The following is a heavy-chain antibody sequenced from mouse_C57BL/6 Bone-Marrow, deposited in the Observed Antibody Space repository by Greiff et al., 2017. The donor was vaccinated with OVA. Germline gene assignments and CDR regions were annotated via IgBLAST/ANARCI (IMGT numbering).Heavy chain of an antibody. CDR3: VGEDGYYSAWFAY. Sequence: EVQLVESGGGLVQPKGSLNLSCAASGFTFNTYAMHWVRQAPGKGLEWVARIRSNSSNYTTYYADSVKDRFTISRYDSQSMLYLQMNNLKTEDTAMYYGVGEDGYYSAWFAYWGQGTLVTVSA. J-gene: IGHJ3*01. CDR2: IRSNSSNYTT. CDR1: GFTFNTYA. D-gene: IGHD2-3*01. V-gene: IGHV10-3*01.